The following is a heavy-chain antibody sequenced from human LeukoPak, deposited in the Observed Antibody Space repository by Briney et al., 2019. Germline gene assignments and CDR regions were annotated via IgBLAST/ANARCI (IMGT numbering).Heavy chain of an antibody. V-gene: IGHV4-4*09. CDR3: AKSYFDYSTYYSYYFNL. CDR2: VYTSGST. Sequence: SETLSLTCTVSGASISNYYWSWIRQTPEKGLEWIGYVYTSGSTNYNPSLKSRVTISVDTSKSQFALKLSSVTAADTAVYYCAKSYFDYSTYYSYYFNLWGQGALVTVSS. CDR1: GASISNYY. D-gene: IGHD4-11*01. J-gene: IGHJ4*02.